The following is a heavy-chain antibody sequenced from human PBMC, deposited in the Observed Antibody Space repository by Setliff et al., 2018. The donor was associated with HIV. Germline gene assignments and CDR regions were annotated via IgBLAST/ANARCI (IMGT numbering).Heavy chain of an antibody. V-gene: IGHV3-23*01. CDR1: GFTFNNYA. CDR3: AKSGVAMVTADAFDI. CDR2: ISGSGGST. Sequence: GESLKISCAASGFTFNNYAMSWVRQAPGKGLEWVSTISGSGGSTYFADSVKGRFTISRDNSKNTLYLQMNSLRAEDTAVYYCAKSGVAMVTADAFDIWGQGTMVTVSS. D-gene: IGHD5-18*01. J-gene: IGHJ3*02.